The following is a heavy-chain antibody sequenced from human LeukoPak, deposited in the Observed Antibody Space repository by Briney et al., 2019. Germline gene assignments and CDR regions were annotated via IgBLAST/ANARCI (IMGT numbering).Heavy chain of an antibody. CDR3: ARDAYSSGWSYGMDV. J-gene: IGHJ6*02. CDR2: IYYSGST. CDR1: GGSISSYY. D-gene: IGHD6-19*01. Sequence: SETLSLTCTGSGGSISSYYWSWIRQPPGKGLEWSGYIYYSGSTNYNPSLKSRVTISVDTSKNQFSLKRSSVTAADTAVYYCARDAYSSGWSYGMDVWGQGTTVTVSS. V-gene: IGHV4-59*01.